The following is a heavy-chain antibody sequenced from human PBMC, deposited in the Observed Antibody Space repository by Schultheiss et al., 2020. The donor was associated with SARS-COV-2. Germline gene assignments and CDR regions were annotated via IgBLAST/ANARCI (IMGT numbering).Heavy chain of an antibody. J-gene: IGHJ4*02. Sequence: SETLSLTCTVSGGSISSYYWSWIRQPPGKGLEWIGYIYYSGSTNYNPSLKSRVTISVDTSKNQFSLKLSSVTAADTAVYYCARAPTDTIFGVVILAGPFDYWGQGTLVTVSS. D-gene: IGHD3-3*01. CDR2: IYYSGST. CDR3: ARAPTDTIFGVVILAGPFDY. V-gene: IGHV4-59*12. CDR1: GGSISSYY.